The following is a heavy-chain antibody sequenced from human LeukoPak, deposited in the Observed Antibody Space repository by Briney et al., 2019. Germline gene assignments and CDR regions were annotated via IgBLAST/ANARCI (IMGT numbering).Heavy chain of an antibody. CDR2: INSDGSWT. J-gene: IGHJ4*02. CDR3: VSFYETY. D-gene: IGHD2/OR15-2a*01. CDR1: GSYW. Sequence: PGGSLRLSCPASGSYWMHWVRQAPGKGLVWVSHINSDGSWTSYADSVKGRFTISKDNAKNTVYLQMNNLRAEDTAVYYCVSFYETYWGRGTLVTVSS. V-gene: IGHV3-74*01.